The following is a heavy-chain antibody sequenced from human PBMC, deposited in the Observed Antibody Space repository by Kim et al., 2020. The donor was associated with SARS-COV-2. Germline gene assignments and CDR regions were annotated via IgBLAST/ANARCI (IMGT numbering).Heavy chain of an antibody. D-gene: IGHD3-3*01. CDR3: ARGVKGLRFLEWLQKVWFDP. J-gene: IGHJ5*02. Sequence: GYYWSWIRQPPGKGLEWIGEINHSGSTNYHPSLKSRVTISVDTSKNQFSLKLSAVTAADTAVYYCARGVKGLRFLEWLQKVWFDPWGQGTLAT. CDR1: GYY. V-gene: IGHV4-34*01. CDR2: INHSGST.